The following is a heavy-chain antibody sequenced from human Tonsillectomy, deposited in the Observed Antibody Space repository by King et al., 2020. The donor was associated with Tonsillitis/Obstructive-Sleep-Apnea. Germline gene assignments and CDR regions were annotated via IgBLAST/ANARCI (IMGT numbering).Heavy chain of an antibody. CDR3: ALGYCSGGSCYYYYYMDV. V-gene: IGHV3-23*04. D-gene: IGHD2-15*01. J-gene: IGHJ6*03. Sequence: VQLVESGGGLVQPGGSLRLSCAASGFTFSSYAMSWVRQAPGKGLEWVSAISGSGGSTYYADSVKGRFTISRDNSKNTLYLQMNSLRAEDTAVYYCALGYCSGGSCYYYYYMDVWGKGTTVTVSS. CDR1: GFTFSSYA. CDR2: ISGSGGST.